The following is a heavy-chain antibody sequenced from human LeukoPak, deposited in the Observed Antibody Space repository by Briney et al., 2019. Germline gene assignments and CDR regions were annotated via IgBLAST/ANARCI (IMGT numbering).Heavy chain of an antibody. Sequence: GGSLRLSCAASGFTFDDYGMSWVRQAPGKGLEWVSGINWNGGSTGYADSVKGRFTISRDNAKNSLYLKMNSLRAEDTALYYCARDADYDDYRGIIDYWGQGTLVTVSS. V-gene: IGHV3-20*04. CDR1: GFTFDDYG. CDR2: INWNGGST. CDR3: ARDADYDDYRGIIDY. J-gene: IGHJ4*02. D-gene: IGHD4-17*01.